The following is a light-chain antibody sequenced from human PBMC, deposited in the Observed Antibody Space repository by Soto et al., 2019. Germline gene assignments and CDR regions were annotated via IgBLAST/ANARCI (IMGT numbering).Light chain of an antibody. V-gene: IGLV4-69*01. CDR3: QAWGAGIRV. CDR1: SGHSTYA. CDR2: LNSDGSH. Sequence: QPVLTQSPSASASLGASVKLSCTLSSGHSTYAIAWHQQQPEKGPRYLMKLNSDGSHSKADGIPDRFSGSSSGAERYLTSSSLQSEDEADYYCQAWGAGIRVFGGGTQLTVL. J-gene: IGLJ2*01.